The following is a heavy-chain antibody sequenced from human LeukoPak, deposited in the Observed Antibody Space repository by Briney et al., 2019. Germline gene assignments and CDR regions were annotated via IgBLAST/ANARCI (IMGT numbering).Heavy chain of an antibody. D-gene: IGHD6-6*01. Sequence: SQTLSLTCTVSGGSISSGGYYWSWIRQHPGKGLEWIGYIYYSGSTYYNPSLKSRVTTSVDTSKNQFSLKLSSVTAADTAVYYCAREQGCGTSSSLGCWFDPWGQGTLVTVSS. CDR2: IYYSGST. CDR3: AREQGCGTSSSLGCWFDP. J-gene: IGHJ5*02. CDR1: GGSISSGGYY. V-gene: IGHV4-31*03.